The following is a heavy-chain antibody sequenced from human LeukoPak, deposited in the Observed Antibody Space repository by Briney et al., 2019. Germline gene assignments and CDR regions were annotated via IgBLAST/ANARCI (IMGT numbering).Heavy chain of an antibody. CDR3: AREGYCSGGSCYSGIDY. Sequence: SETLSLTCTVSGGSISSGDYYWGWIRQPPGKGLEWIEYIYYSGSTYYNPSLKSRVTISVDTSKNQFSLKLSSVTAADTAVYYCAREGYCSGGSCYSGIDYWGQGTLVTVSS. CDR1: GGSISSGDYY. J-gene: IGHJ4*02. V-gene: IGHV4-30-4*01. D-gene: IGHD2-15*01. CDR2: IYYSGST.